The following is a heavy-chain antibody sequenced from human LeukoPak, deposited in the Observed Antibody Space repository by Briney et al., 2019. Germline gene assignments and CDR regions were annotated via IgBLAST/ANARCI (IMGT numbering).Heavy chain of an antibody. J-gene: IGHJ4*02. CDR1: GGSITSHH. Sequence: SETLSLTCTVSGGSITSHHWSWIRQPPGKGLEWIGNVYYSGTTIYNPSLKSRVTISVDTAKNQFSLRLSSVTAADAAVYYCASDSSGYHWFDYWGQGTQVTVSS. D-gene: IGHD3-22*01. V-gene: IGHV4-59*11. CDR2: VYYSGTT. CDR3: ASDSSGYHWFDY.